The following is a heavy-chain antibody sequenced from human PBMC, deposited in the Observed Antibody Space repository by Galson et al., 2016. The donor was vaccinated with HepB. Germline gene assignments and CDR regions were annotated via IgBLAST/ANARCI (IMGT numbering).Heavy chain of an antibody. CDR2: ISSSSGIV. CDR1: GIAFSTYA. V-gene: IGHV3-48*02. J-gene: IGHJ4*02. D-gene: IGHD1-26*01. CDR3: ATSLAGVAGAD. Sequence: SLRLSCAASGIAFSTYAMNWVRRAPGKGLEWVSYISSSSGIVYYGDSVKGRCTISRDNAKNSLYLNMKSLRDEETAIYFCATSLAGVAGADWGQGTPVIVSS.